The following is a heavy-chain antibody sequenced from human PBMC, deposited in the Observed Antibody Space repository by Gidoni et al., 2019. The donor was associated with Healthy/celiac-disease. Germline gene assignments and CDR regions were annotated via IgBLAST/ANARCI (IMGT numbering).Heavy chain of an antibody. Sequence: EVQLVESGGGLVQPGRSLRLSCAASGFTFDDYAMHWVRQAPGKGLEWGSGLSLNSGSIGYADSVNGRFTISRDNAKNSLYLQMNSLRAEDTALYYCAKDMSSCSGGSCYGEPFDYWGQGTLVTVSS. D-gene: IGHD2-15*01. CDR2: LSLNSGSI. J-gene: IGHJ4*02. CDR3: AKDMSSCSGGSCYGEPFDY. CDR1: GFTFDDYA. V-gene: IGHV3-9*01.